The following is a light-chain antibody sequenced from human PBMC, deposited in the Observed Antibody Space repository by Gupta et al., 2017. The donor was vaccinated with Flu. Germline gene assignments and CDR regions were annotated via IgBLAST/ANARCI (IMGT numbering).Light chain of an antibody. CDR2: SAS. J-gene: IGKJ4*01. CDR1: QSIGSN. Sequence: QSAPRREKVTITCRASQSIGSNVHWYQQKPDQSPQLLIQSASPSLTGVPSRFSGSGSWTEFTLTINSLQPEDVAAYYCHQSYSTPRTFGEGTKVEIK. CDR3: HQSYSTPRT. V-gene: IGKV6D-21*02.